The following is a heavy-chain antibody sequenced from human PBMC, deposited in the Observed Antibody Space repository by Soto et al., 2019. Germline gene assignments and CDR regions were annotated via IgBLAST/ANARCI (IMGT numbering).Heavy chain of an antibody. CDR1: GFTFSNAW. J-gene: IGHJ2*01. V-gene: IGHV3-15*01. CDR2: IKSKTNGGTT. Sequence: EVQLVESGGGLVKPGGSLRLSCAASGFTFSNAWMTWVRQAPGKGLEWVGRIKSKTNGGTTDYAAPVNGRVTISRDDSKTTLYLQMNSLKTEGTAVYYCTQVTFAGYDFWYVNIWGRGTLVTVSS. D-gene: IGHD5-12*01. CDR3: TQVTFAGYDFWYVNI.